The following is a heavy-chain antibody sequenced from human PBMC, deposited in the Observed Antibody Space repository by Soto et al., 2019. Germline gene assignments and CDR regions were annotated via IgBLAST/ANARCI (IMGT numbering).Heavy chain of an antibody. V-gene: IGHV1-69*13. Sequence: ASVKVSCKASGYTFTGYYIHWVRQAPGQGLEWMGGIIPIFGTANYAQKFQGRVTITADESTSTAYMELSSLRSEDTAVYYCARDRAYYDSSGYFDYWGQGTLV. CDR3: ARDRAYYDSSGYFDY. D-gene: IGHD3-22*01. CDR2: IIPIFGTA. CDR1: GYTFTGYY. J-gene: IGHJ4*02.